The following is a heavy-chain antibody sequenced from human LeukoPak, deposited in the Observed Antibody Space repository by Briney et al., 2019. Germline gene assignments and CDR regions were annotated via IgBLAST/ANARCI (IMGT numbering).Heavy chain of an antibody. J-gene: IGHJ6*03. Sequence: GGSLRLSCAASEFSVGSNYMTWVRQAPGRGLEWVSLIYSGGSTYYADSVKGRFTISRDNSKNTLYLQMNSLRAEDTAVYYCARVLSGRGSLYDYYYYMDVWGKGTTVTISS. CDR3: ARVLSGRGSLYDYYYYMDV. D-gene: IGHD3-10*01. CDR1: EFSVGSNY. CDR2: IYSGGST. V-gene: IGHV3-66*01.